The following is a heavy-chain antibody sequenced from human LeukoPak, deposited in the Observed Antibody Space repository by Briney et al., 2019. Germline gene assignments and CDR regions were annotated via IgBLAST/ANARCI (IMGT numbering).Heavy chain of an antibody. CDR2: ISSSSSTI. Sequence: GSLRLSCAASGFTFSSYSMNWVRQAPGKGLEWVSYISSSSSTIYYADSVKGRFTISRDNAKNSLYLQMNSLRAEDTAVYYCASLSYSSGLWYWGQGTLVTVSS. CDR1: GFTFSSYS. J-gene: IGHJ4*02. D-gene: IGHD6-19*01. CDR3: ASLSYSSGLWY. V-gene: IGHV3-48*04.